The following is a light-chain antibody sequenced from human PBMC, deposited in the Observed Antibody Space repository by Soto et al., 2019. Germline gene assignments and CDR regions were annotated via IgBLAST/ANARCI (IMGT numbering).Light chain of an antibody. V-gene: IGKV3-15*01. J-gene: IGKJ4*01. CDR2: GAS. Sequence: EILMTQSPATLSVSPGERATLSCRASQSVRSNLAWYQQKPGQAPRLLIDGASTRAPGTPARFTGSGSGTEFTLTISSLQPEDVAVYYCQQYNTWLTFGGGTKVEIK. CDR1: QSVRSN. CDR3: QQYNTWLT.